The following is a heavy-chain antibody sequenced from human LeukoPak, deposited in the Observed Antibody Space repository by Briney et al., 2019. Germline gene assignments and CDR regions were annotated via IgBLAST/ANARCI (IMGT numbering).Heavy chain of an antibody. Sequence: GASLKISCKGSGSRFTSYWIAWVRQMPGKGLEWMGIIYPGDSDTRYSPSFQGQVTISADKSISTAYLQWSSLKASDTAMYYCARRYSSSSSWSDYWGQGTLVAVSS. J-gene: IGHJ4*02. V-gene: IGHV5-51*01. CDR3: ARRYSSSSSWSDY. CDR1: GSRFTSYW. CDR2: IYPGDSDT. D-gene: IGHD6-6*01.